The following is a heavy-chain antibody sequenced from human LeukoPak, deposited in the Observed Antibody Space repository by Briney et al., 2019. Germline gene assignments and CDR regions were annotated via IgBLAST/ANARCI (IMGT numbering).Heavy chain of an antibody. D-gene: IGHD1-26*01. CDR2: IYNGGST. Sequence: GGSLTLSCAGSGFTVSINYMDWVRPAPGEGREWGSVIYNGGSTYYPDSVKGRFTISRDSSKNTLYLQMSCLRAEDTAVYYCAKVAEVGATGYYYDMDVWGKGTTVTISS. CDR3: AKVAEVGATGYYYDMDV. V-gene: IGHV3-66*01. CDR1: GFTVSINY. J-gene: IGHJ6*03.